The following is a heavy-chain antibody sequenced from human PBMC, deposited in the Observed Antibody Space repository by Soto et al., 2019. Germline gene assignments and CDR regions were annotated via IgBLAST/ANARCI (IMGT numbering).Heavy chain of an antibody. CDR1: ADTFTSYY. J-gene: IGHJ5*02. Sequence: ASVKVSCKAPADTFTSYYIHWVRQAPGHGLEWMGWMEPSTGRTGYAQKFQGRVTMTRDTSINTAYMELTTLTSDDTAFYYCARGVSAGVDPWGQGTLVTVSS. CDR2: MEPSTGRT. CDR3: ARGVSAGVDP. D-gene: IGHD3-10*01. V-gene: IGHV1-8*02.